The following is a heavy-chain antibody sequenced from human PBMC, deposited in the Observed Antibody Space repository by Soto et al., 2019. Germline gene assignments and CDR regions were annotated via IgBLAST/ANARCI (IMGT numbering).Heavy chain of an antibody. D-gene: IGHD2-15*01. CDR2: ISYDGSNK. Sequence: GGSLRLSCVASGFTFSNYGMHWVRQAPGKGLEWVAVISYDGSNKYYADSVKGRFTISRDNSKNTLYLQMTSLRTEDTALYYCAKLDEGGLQYAYYAMDVWGQGTTVTVSS. CDR3: AKLDEGGLQYAYYAMDV. V-gene: IGHV3-30*18. J-gene: IGHJ6*02. CDR1: GFTFSNYG.